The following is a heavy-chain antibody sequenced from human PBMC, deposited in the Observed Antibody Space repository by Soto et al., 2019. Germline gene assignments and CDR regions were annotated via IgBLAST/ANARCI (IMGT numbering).Heavy chain of an antibody. CDR1: GVTFSSYA. V-gene: IGHV1-69*06. Sequence: SVKVSCKASGVTFSSYAISWVGQAPRQGLEWMGGIIPIFGTANYAQKFQGRVRITADKSTSTAYLELSSLRAEDTDVYYCSRDVRRGVDTAMFTAFDYWGQGTLVTVSS. CDR2: IIPIFGTA. J-gene: IGHJ4*02. CDR3: SRDVRRGVDTAMFTAFDY. D-gene: IGHD5-18*01.